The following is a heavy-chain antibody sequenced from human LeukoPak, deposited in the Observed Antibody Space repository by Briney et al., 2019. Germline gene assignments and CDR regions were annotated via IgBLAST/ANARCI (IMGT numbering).Heavy chain of an antibody. CDR1: GYIFTDYY. J-gene: IGHJ4*02. V-gene: IGHV1-2*06. Sequence: ASVKVSCKASGYIFTDYYMHWVRQAPGQELGWMGRIDPNSGGTNSAQKFQGRVTMTRDTSISTAYMELSRLRSDDSAVYYCARVGSDSSGWRRFDYWGQGTLVTVSS. D-gene: IGHD6-19*01. CDR3: ARVGSDSSGWRRFDY. CDR2: IDPNSGGT.